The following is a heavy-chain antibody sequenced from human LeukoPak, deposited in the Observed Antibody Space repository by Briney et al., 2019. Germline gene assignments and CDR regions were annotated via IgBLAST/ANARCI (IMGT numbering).Heavy chain of an antibody. Sequence: GGSLRLSCAASGFTFSSYSMNWVRQAPGKGLEWVSSISSSSSYIYYADSVKGRFTISRDNAKNSLYLQMNSLRAEDTAVYYCARDLWYYDSSGFDYWGQGTLVTVSS. V-gene: IGHV3-21*01. CDR1: GFTFSSYS. J-gene: IGHJ4*02. D-gene: IGHD3-22*01. CDR2: ISSSSSYI. CDR3: ARDLWYYDSSGFDY.